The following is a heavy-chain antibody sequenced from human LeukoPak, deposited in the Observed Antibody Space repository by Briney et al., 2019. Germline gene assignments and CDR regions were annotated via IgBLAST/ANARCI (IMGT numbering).Heavy chain of an antibody. D-gene: IGHD1-1*01. Sequence: ASVKVSCKASGYTFTSYGISWVRQATGQGLEWMGWMNPNSGNTGYAQKFQGRVTMTRNTSISTAYMELSSLRSEDTAVYYCARDQRSSDYYYYYGMDVWGQGTTVTVSS. CDR1: GYTFTSYG. CDR3: ARDQRSSDYYYYYGMDV. CDR2: MNPNSGNT. J-gene: IGHJ6*02. V-gene: IGHV1-8*02.